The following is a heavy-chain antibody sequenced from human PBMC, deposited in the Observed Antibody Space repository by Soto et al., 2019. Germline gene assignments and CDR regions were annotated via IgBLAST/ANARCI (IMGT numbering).Heavy chain of an antibody. V-gene: IGHV4-39*01. CDR2: IYYSGST. D-gene: IGHD3-22*01. CDR1: GGSISSSSYY. Sequence: QLQLQESGPGLVKPSETLSLTCTVSGGSISSSSYYWGWIRQPPGKGLEWIGSIYYSGSTYYNPSLKSRVTISVDTSKNQFSLKLSSVTAADTAVYYCARHHYYDTLSLFDYWGQGTLVTVSS. J-gene: IGHJ4*02. CDR3: ARHHYYDTLSLFDY.